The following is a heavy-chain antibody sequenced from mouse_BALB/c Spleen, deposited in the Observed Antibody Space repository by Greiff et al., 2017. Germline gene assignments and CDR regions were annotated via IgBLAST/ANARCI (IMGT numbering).Heavy chain of an antibody. CDR1: GYSITSYYA. J-gene: IGHJ3*01. D-gene: IGHD2-4*01. CDR3: ARSGDYDVGAWFAY. V-gene: IGHV3-2*02. Sequence: VQLKESGPGLVKPSQSLSLTCTVTGYSITSYYAWNWIRQFPGNKLEWMGYISYSGSTSYNPSLKSRISITRDTSKNQFFLQLNSVTTEDTATYYCARSGDYDVGAWFAYWGQGTLVTVSA. CDR2: ISYSGST.